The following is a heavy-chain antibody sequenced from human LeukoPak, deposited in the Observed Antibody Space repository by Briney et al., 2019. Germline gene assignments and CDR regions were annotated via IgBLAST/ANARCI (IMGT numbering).Heavy chain of an antibody. CDR1: GYTFTSYG. V-gene: IGHV1-18*01. CDR3: ARDGGLVGATGEVDY. D-gene: IGHD1-26*01. CDR2: ISAYNGNT. J-gene: IGHJ4*02. Sequence: ASVTVSCKASGYTFTSYGISWVRQAPGQGLEWMGWISAYNGNTNYAQKLQGRVTMTTDTSTSTAYMELRSLRSDDTAVYYCARDGGLVGATGEVDYWGQGTLVTVSS.